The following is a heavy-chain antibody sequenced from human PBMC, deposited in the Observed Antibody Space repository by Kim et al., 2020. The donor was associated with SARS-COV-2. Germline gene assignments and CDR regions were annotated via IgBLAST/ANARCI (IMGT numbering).Heavy chain of an antibody. Sequence: GGSLRLSCAASGFTFSNAWMSWVRQAPGKGLEWVGRIKSKTDGGTTDYAAPVKGRFTISRDDSKNTLYLQMNSLKTEDTAVYYCTTLYYCSSTSCYLWDLHWGQGTLVTVSS. J-gene: IGHJ4*02. V-gene: IGHV3-15*01. D-gene: IGHD2-2*01. CDR1: GFTFSNAW. CDR2: IKSKTDGGTT. CDR3: TTLYYCSSTSCYLWDLH.